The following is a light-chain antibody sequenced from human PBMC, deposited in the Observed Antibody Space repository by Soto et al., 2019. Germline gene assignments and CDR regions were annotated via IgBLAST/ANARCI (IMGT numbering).Light chain of an antibody. CDR2: EVS. J-gene: IGLJ1*01. CDR1: ISDVGGYNY. CDR3: SSYTSISTYV. V-gene: IGLV2-14*01. Sequence: QSVVTQAASVCGSPGQSFTISSTGTISDVGGYNYVSWYQQHPGKAPKLMIYEVSNRPSGVSNRFSGYKYGNTASLTISGLQAEDESDYCCSSYTSISTYVFGTGTTVTV.